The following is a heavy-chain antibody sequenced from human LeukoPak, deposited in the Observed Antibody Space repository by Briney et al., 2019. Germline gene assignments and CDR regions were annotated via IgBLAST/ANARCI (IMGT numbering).Heavy chain of an antibody. CDR3: SRGLDRGYAYGPLE. CDR2: ISDNGGST. J-gene: IGHJ4*02. D-gene: IGHD5-18*01. V-gene: IGHV3-64*01. Sequence: PGGSLRLSCAASGFTFSRHAMHWVRQAPGKGLEYISSISDNGGSTFYANSVKGRFTISRDNSNNMLYLQMGSLRVEDMAVYYRSRGLDRGYAYGPLEWGQGDLVTVSS. CDR1: GFTFSRHA.